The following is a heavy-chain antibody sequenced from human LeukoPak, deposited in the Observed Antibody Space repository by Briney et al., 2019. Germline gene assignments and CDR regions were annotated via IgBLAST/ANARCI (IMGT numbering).Heavy chain of an antibody. CDR3: ARASAAGTNFDY. Sequence: PGGPLRLSCAASGFTFSSCSMNWVRQAPGKGLEWVSSISSSSSYIYYADSVKGRFTISRDNAKNSLYLQMNSLRAEDTAVYYCARASAAGTNFDYWGQGTLVTVSS. J-gene: IGHJ4*02. CDR1: GFTFSSCS. V-gene: IGHV3-21*01. D-gene: IGHD6-13*01. CDR2: ISSSSSYI.